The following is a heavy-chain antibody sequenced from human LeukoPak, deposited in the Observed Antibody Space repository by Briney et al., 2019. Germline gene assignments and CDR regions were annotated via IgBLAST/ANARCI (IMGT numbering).Heavy chain of an antibody. Sequence: GGSLRLSCAASGFTVSSNYMSWVRQAPGKGLEWVSVIYSGGSTYYADSVKGRFTISRDNSKNTLYLQMNSLRAEDTAVYYCARESPQYYFDYWAQGTLVTVSS. CDR2: IYSGGST. J-gene: IGHJ4*02. V-gene: IGHV3-53*01. CDR3: ARESPQYYFDY. CDR1: GFTVSSNY.